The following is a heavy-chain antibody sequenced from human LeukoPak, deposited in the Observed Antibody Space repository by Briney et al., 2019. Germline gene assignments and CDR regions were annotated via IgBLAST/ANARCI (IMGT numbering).Heavy chain of an antibody. J-gene: IGHJ5*02. Sequence: SQTLSLTCTVSGGSISSYYWSWIRQPPRKGLGWIWYIYYSGSTNYNPSLNSRVTISVDTSKNQFSLKLSSVTAADTAVYYCARTGITMVRGPWGQGTLVTVSS. CDR2: IYYSGST. D-gene: IGHD3-10*01. V-gene: IGHV4-59*01. CDR3: ARTGITMVRGP. CDR1: GGSISSYY.